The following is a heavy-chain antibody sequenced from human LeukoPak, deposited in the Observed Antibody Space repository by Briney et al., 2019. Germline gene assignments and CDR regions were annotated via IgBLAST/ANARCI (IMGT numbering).Heavy chain of an antibody. CDR2: IYYSGST. D-gene: IGHD6-19*01. J-gene: IGHJ6*02. CDR3: ARSQSTGWYNGGLDV. V-gene: IGHV4-59*08. CDR1: GGSISSYY. Sequence: SETLSLTCTVSGGSISSYYWNWVRQPPGKGLEWIAYIYYSGSTSYNPSLKSRVTISVDTSKNQFSLKLSSVTAADTAVYYCARSQSTGWYNGGLDVWGQGTAVTVSS.